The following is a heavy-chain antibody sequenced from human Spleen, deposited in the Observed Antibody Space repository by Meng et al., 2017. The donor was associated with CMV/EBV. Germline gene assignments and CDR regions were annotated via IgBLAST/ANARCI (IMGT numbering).Heavy chain of an antibody. J-gene: IGHJ4*02. CDR2: IYYTGSV. D-gene: IGHD5-18*01. V-gene: IGHV4-39*07. Sequence: SETLSLTCTVSGGSISSSSYHWGWIRQPPGKGLEWIGNIYYTGSVYYNPSLKSRVIISVDTSNNQFSLKLTSVTSADTAMYYCARDLRIRAYSYGHGYFFDYWGQGTLVTVSS. CDR3: ARDLRIRAYSYGHGYFFDY. CDR1: GGSISSSSYH.